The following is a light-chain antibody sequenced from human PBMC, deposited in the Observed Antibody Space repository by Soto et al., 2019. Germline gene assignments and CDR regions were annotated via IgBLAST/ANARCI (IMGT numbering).Light chain of an antibody. Sequence: DSLMTQSPASLAVSLGERATINCKSSQSVVYSSNNKNYLAWYQQKPGQPPKLLIYWASTRESGVPDRFSGSGSGTDFTLTISSLQAEDVAVYYCQQYYSSPLPFGGGTKVDI. J-gene: IGKJ4*01. CDR2: WAS. V-gene: IGKV4-1*01. CDR3: QQYYSSPLP. CDR1: QSVVYSSNNKNY.